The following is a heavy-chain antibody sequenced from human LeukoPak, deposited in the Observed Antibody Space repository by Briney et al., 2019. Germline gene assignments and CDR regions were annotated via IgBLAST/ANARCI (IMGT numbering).Heavy chain of an antibody. J-gene: IGHJ6*02. D-gene: IGHD3-10*01. CDR3: ARGGVGTMVRGVIITDYYYYGMDV. V-gene: IGHV4-34*01. CDR1: GGSFSGYY. CDR2: INHSGST. Sequence: SETLSLTCAVYGGSFSGYYWSWIRQPPGKGLEWIGEINHSGSTNYNPSLKSRVTISVDTSKNQSSLKLSSVTAADTAVYYCARGGVGTMVRGVIITDYYYYGMDVWGQGTTVTVSS.